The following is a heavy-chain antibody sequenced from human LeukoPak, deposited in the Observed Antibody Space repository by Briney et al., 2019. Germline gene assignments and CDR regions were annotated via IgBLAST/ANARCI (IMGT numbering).Heavy chain of an antibody. CDR1: GFTFSSYW. J-gene: IGHJ5*02. CDR2: INGDGSGT. V-gene: IGHV3-74*01. D-gene: IGHD6-13*01. CDR3: ARGYSTSWVNWFDP. Sequence: GGSLRLSCVASGFTFSSYWMHWVRQVPGKGLVWVSRINGDGSGTNYADSVKGRFTISRDNAKNTLYLQMNSLRDEDTAVYYCARGYSTSWVNWFDPWGQGTLSPSPQ.